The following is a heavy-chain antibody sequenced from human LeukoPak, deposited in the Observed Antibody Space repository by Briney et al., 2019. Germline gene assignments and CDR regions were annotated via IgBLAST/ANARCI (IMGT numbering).Heavy chain of an antibody. D-gene: IGHD6-19*01. J-gene: IGHJ1*01. Sequence: AASVKVSCKASGYTFTGYYMHWVRQAPGQGLEWMGWINPNTGGTNYAQKFQGRVTMTRDTSISTAYMELSRLRSDDTAVYYCARGIAVAGTGAEYFQHWGQGTLVTVSS. CDR1: GYTFTGYY. CDR3: ARGIAVAGTGAEYFQH. CDR2: INPNTGGT. V-gene: IGHV1-2*02.